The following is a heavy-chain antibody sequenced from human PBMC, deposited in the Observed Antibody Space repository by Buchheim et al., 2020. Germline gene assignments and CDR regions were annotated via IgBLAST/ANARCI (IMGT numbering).Heavy chain of an antibody. CDR2: INSDGSTT. CDR3: ARGGTYSYGYFDY. Sequence: EVQLVESGGALVQPGGSLRLSCAASGLTFSSYWMHWVRQAPGKGLVWVSRINSDGSTTRYADSVKGRFTISRDNAKNTLYLQMSSLRAEDTAVYYCARGGTYSYGYFDYWSQGTL. J-gene: IGHJ4*02. D-gene: IGHD5-18*01. V-gene: IGHV3-74*01. CDR1: GLTFSSYW.